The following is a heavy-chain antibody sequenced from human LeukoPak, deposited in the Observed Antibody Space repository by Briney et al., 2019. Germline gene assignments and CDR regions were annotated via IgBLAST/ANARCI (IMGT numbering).Heavy chain of an antibody. J-gene: IGHJ4*02. V-gene: IGHV3-53*01. Sequence: GGSLRLSCAASGFTVSSNYMSWVRQAPGKGLEWVSVLYSGGSTYYADSVKGRFTISRDNSKNTLYLQMNSLRAEDAAVYYCARHAILTDYASFDYWGQGTLVTVSS. CDR2: LYSGGST. CDR1: GFTVSSNY. CDR3: ARHAILTDYASFDY. D-gene: IGHD3-9*01.